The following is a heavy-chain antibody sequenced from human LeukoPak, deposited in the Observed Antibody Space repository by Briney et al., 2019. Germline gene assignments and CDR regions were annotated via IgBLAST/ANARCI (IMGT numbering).Heavy chain of an antibody. J-gene: IGHJ4*02. CDR1: GGSISSGDYY. D-gene: IGHD3-22*01. V-gene: IGHV4-30-4*01. Sequence: SETLSLTCTVSGGSISSGDYYWSWIRQPPGKGLEWIGYIYHSGSTYYNPSLKSRVIISVDTSKNQFSLKLSSVTAADTAVYFCARGPDSSGYYYFDYWGQGTLVTVAS. CDR2: IYHSGST. CDR3: ARGPDSSGYYYFDY.